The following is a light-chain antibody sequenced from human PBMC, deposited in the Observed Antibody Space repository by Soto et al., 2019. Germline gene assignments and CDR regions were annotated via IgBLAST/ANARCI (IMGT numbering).Light chain of an antibody. Sequence: EIVLTQSPGTVSLSPLQRATLSCRPSQSVGSNLVWYQQKPGQAPRFLIYGASTRATGIPARFRGSGSGTEFTLTIDSLQSEDFAVYHCQQYDDWPPAFGGGTKVDIK. CDR1: QSVGSN. CDR2: GAS. V-gene: IGKV3-15*01. J-gene: IGKJ4*01. CDR3: QQYDDWPPA.